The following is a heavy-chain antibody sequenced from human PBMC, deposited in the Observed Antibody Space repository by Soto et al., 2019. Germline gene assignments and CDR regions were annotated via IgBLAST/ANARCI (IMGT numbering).Heavy chain of an antibody. J-gene: IGHJ4*02. V-gene: IGHV4-39*07. Sequence: SETLSLTCTVSGGSISSSSYYWGWISQPPGKGLEWIGSIYYSGSTYYNPSLKSRVTISVDTSKNQFSLKLSSVTAADTAVYYCARALRGRGKAYFDYWGQGTLVTVSS. CDR1: GGSISSSSYY. CDR3: ARALRGRGKAYFDY. D-gene: IGHD6-13*01. CDR2: IYYSGST.